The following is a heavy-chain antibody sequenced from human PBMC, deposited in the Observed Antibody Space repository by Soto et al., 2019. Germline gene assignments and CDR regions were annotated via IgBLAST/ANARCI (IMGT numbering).Heavy chain of an antibody. V-gene: IGHV3-9*01. D-gene: IGHD3-10*01. Sequence: SLRLSCAASGFTFDNYAMHWVRQAPGKGPEWVSGISWNSNTIAYADSVKGRFTISRDNAKKSLYLQMNSLRAEDTALYYCAKDMGGSGSPDYYYYGMDVWGQGTTVTVSS. CDR3: AKDMGGSGSPDYYYYGMDV. J-gene: IGHJ6*02. CDR2: ISWNSNTI. CDR1: GFTFDNYA.